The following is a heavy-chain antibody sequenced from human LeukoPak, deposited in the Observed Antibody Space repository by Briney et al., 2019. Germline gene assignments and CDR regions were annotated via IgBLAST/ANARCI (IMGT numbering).Heavy chain of an antibody. CDR2: MSHSGSA. J-gene: IGHJ5*02. CDR1: GGSVTTSSYY. CDR3: ARRSLREAYNRFDP. Sequence: SETLSLTCTVSGGSVTTSSYYWGWLRQPPGKGLEWIGSMSHSGSAFYNPSLKGRVSISVDTSKNQFSLRVTSVTAADTALYYCARRSLREAYNRFDPWGQGTLVTVSS. D-gene: IGHD3-10*01. V-gene: IGHV4-39*01.